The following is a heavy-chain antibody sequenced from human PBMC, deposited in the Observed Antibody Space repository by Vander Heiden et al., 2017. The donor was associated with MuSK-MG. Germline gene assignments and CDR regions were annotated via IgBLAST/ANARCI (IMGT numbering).Heavy chain of an antibody. CDR1: GFTFSSYG. J-gene: IGHJ6*03. V-gene: IGHV3-33*06. CDR3: AKDDAHYYYYYMDV. CDR2: IWYDGSNK. Sequence: QVQLVESGGGVVQPGRSLRRSCAASGFTFSSYGMHWVRQAPGKGLEWVAVIWYDGSNKYYADSVKGRFTISRDNSKNTLYLQMNSLRAEDTAVYYCAKDDAHYYYYYMDVWGKGTTVTVSS.